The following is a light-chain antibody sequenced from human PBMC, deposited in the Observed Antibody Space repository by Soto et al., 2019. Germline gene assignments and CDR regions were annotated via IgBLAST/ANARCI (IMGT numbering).Light chain of an antibody. V-gene: IGLV2-23*02. J-gene: IGLJ7*01. CDR1: SSDVGSHNL. CDR3: CSYGGSRAV. CDR2: EVS. Sequence: QSALTQPASVSGXPGQSITIXCTGTSSDVGSHNLVSWYQQHPGQAPKLMIYEVSKRPLGVSARFSASKSGNTASLTISGLQAEDEADYYCCSYGGSRAVFGGGTQLTVL.